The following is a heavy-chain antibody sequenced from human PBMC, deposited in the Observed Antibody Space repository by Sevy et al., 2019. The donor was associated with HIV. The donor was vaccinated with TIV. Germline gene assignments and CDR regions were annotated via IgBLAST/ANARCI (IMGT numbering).Heavy chain of an antibody. CDR2: ISSTGSTI. Sequence: GGSLRLSCAASGFTFSDYYMSWIRQAPGKGLEWVSFISSTGSTIYYADSVKGRFTISRDNSKNTLYLQMNSLRTEDTALYYCAGGRFDSSGSFDAFDMWGQGTMVTVSS. CDR1: GFTFSDYY. J-gene: IGHJ3*02. D-gene: IGHD3-22*01. CDR3: AGGRFDSSGSFDAFDM. V-gene: IGHV3-11*01.